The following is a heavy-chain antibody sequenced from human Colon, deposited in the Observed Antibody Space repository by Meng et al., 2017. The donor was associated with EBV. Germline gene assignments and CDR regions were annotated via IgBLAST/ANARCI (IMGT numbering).Heavy chain of an antibody. CDR3: ARGKQDAWELLAY. V-gene: IGHV4-4*02. J-gene: IGHJ4*02. CDR1: GVTVTSNLR. D-gene: IGHD1-26*01. CDR2: IDDSGST. Sequence: GQRQHWGHCLVKPSAALSLPCGFSGVTVTSNLRCSCVRKPPGQGLAWLGDIDDSGSTNYNPSLNSRISISSDKSKNHFSLKVNSVTAADTAVYYCARGKQDAWELLAYWGQGALVTVSS.